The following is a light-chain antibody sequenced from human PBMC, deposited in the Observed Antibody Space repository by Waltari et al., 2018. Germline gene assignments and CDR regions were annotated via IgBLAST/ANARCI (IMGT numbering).Light chain of an antibody. Sequence: QAVLTQPSSLSASPGASASLTCTLRSGINVGTYRIYWYQQKPGSPPQYLLRYKSDSDKQQGSGVPSLFSGSNDVSANAGILLISGRQSEDESDYHCMIWHSSAWVFGGGTKLTVL. CDR1: SGINVGTYR. J-gene: IGLJ3*02. CDR3: MIWHSSAWV. CDR2: YKSDSDK. V-gene: IGLV5-45*02.